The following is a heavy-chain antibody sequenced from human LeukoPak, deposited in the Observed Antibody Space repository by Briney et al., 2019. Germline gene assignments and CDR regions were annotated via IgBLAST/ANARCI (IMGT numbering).Heavy chain of an antibody. D-gene: IGHD5-12*01. Sequence: GGSLRLSCAASGFTFSSYAMSWVRQAPGKGLEWVSAISGSGGSTYYVDSVKGRFTISRDNSKNTLYLQMNSLRAEDTAVDYCAKDVTRYSGYDLVFDYWGQGTLVTVSS. CDR2: ISGSGGST. CDR1: GFTFSSYA. J-gene: IGHJ4*02. V-gene: IGHV3-23*01. CDR3: AKDVTRYSGYDLVFDY.